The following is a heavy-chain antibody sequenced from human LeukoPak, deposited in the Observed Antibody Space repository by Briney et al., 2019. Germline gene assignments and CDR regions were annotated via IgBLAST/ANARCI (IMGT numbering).Heavy chain of an antibody. CDR3: ARGRVEVIDAFDI. CDR1: GYTFTSYD. J-gene: IGHJ3*02. Sequence: ASVKVSCKASGYTFTSYDINWVRQATGQGLEWMGWMNPNSGNTGYAQKFQGRVTMTRNTSISTAYMGLSSLRSEDTAVYYCARGRVEVIDAFDIWGQGTMVTVSS. D-gene: IGHD2-15*01. V-gene: IGHV1-8*01. CDR2: MNPNSGNT.